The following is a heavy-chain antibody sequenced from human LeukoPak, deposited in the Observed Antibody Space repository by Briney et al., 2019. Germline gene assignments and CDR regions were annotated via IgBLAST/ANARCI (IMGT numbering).Heavy chain of an antibody. J-gene: IGHJ4*02. CDR2: INYTRTP. Sequence: ECIGIINYTRTPYYNPSLKSRVTISVDTSKNQFSLKLSSVTAADTAVYYCARLNYGIGDYWGQGTLVTGSS. D-gene: IGHD3-10*01. V-gene: IGHV4-39*01. CDR3: ARLNYGIGDY.